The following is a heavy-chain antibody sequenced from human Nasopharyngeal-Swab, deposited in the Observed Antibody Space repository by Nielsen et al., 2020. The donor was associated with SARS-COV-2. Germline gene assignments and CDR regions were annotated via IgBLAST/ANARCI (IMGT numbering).Heavy chain of an antibody. CDR1: GGSIRSGDYY. CDR3: ARAGHDINGYRDPFDI. D-gene: IGHD3-22*01. CDR2: IYYDGSA. J-gene: IGHJ3*02. V-gene: IGHV4-30-4*01. Sequence: SETLSLTCTVSGGSIRSGDYYWGWVRQPPGKGLEWVGYIYYDGSAYYNPSLESRVTISLDTSKNQFSLKVNSVTAADTAMYYCARAGHDINGYRDPFDIWGQGTMVSVSS.